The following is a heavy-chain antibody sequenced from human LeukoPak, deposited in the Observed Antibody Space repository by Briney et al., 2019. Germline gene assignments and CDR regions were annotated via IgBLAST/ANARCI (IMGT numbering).Heavy chain of an antibody. CDR2: IRGGGDT. CDR1: GFSFSEYA. J-gene: IGHJ4*02. CDR3: AKANWVSNADAVW. D-gene: IGHD3-16*01. Sequence: AGSLRLSRVWAGFSFSEYAMSWVRPAPARGLEWVSSIRGGGDTFYGDSVKGRFTLSRDDSRNTVYLQMKNLRVEDTAIYYCAKANWVSNADAVWWGQGTLVTVSS. V-gene: IGHV3-23*01.